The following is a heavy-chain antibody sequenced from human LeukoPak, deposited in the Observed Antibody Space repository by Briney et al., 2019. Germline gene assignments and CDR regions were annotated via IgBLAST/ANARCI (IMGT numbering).Heavy chain of an antibody. Sequence: GGSLRLSCAASGFTFSSYAMHWVRQAPGKGLEWVAVISYDGSNKYYADSVKGRFTISRDNSKNTLYLQMGSLRAEDMAVYYCARVAFIAARRYYYYMDVWGKGTTVTVSS. J-gene: IGHJ6*03. CDR1: GFTFSSYA. CDR3: ARVAFIAARRYYYYMDV. D-gene: IGHD6-13*01. CDR2: ISYDGSNK. V-gene: IGHV3-30*04.